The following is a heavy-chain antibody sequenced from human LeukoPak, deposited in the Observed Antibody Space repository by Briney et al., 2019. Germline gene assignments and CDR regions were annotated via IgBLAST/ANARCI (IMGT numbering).Heavy chain of an antibody. Sequence: PGGGLRLSRTDSGVTFSNYAMSWGRQAAGEGVEWGSGSDDSDASKYYAATVKGGSTIYRYNSKQTIYLQMNSLRADDTAVYYCAKDRVGNRCYYYMDVWGKGTTVTVSS. V-gene: IGHV3-23*01. J-gene: IGHJ6*03. D-gene: IGHD1-14*01. CDR2: SDDSDASK. CDR3: AKDRVGNRCYYYMDV. CDR1: GVTFSNYA.